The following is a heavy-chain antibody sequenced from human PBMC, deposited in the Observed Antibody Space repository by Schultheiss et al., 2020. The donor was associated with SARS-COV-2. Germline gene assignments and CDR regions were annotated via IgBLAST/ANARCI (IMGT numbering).Heavy chain of an antibody. J-gene: IGHJ6*02. D-gene: IGHD1-26*01. CDR1: GFSFPAYW. V-gene: IGHV5-10-1*01. CDR2: IDPADSYT. Sequence: GESLKISCQGSGFSFPAYWISWVRQTPGKGLEWLGRIDPADSYTYYSPSFEGHVTISADKSISTAYLQWSSLKASDTAMYYCARHKVGQGGSLSGGMDVWGQGTTVTVSS. CDR3: ARHKVGQGGSLSGGMDV.